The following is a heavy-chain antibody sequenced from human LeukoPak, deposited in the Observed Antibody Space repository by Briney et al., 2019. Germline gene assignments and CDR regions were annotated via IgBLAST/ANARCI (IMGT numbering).Heavy chain of an antibody. J-gene: IGHJ3*02. CDR1: GFTFSDYY. D-gene: IGHD2-2*01. Sequence: GGSLRLSCAASGFTFSDYYMSWVRQAPGKGLEWVSYISSSSSAIYYTDSVKGRFTISRDNAKNSLYLQMNSLGAEDTAVYYCARERGGFCSGTSCSHAFDIWGQGTVVTVSS. CDR2: ISSSSSAI. V-gene: IGHV3-11*04. CDR3: ARERGGFCSGTSCSHAFDI.